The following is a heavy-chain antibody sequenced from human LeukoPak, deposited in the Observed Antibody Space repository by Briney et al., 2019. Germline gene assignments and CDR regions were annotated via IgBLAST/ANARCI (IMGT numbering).Heavy chain of an antibody. CDR1: GFTVSSNY. J-gene: IGHJ4*02. V-gene: IGHV3-66*01. CDR3: AKFKTPGIAVAGTGGDYFDY. CDR2: IYSGGST. D-gene: IGHD6-19*01. Sequence: GGSLRLSCAASGFTVSSNYMSWVRQAPGKGLEWVSVIYSGGSTYYADSVKGRFTISRDNSKNTLYLQMNSLRAEDTAVYYCAKFKTPGIAVAGTGGDYFDYWGQGTLVTVSS.